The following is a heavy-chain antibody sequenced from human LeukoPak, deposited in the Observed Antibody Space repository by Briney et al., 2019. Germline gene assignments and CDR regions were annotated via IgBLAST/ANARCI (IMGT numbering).Heavy chain of an antibody. CDR1: GGTFSSYA. Sequence: VKVSCQASGGTFSSYAINWVRQAPGQGLEWMGGIIPIFGTANYAQKFQGRVTITADESTSTAYMELSSLRSEDTAVYYCARGGIAAAGSFDYWGQGTLVTVSS. V-gene: IGHV1-69*01. CDR3: ARGGIAAAGSFDY. J-gene: IGHJ4*02. D-gene: IGHD6-13*01. CDR2: IIPIFGTA.